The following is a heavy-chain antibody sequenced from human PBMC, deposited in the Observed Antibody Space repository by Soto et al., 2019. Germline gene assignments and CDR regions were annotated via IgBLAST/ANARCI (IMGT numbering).Heavy chain of an antibody. CDR3: ARRYGYNSLDY. Sequence: PSETLSLTCTVSGGSISSYYWSWIRQPPGKGLEWIGYIYYSGSTNYNSSLKSRVTISVDTSKNQFSLKLSSVTAADTAVYYGARRYGYNSLDYWGQGTLVTVSS. CDR2: IYYSGST. V-gene: IGHV4-59*08. CDR1: GGSISSYY. D-gene: IGHD5-12*01. J-gene: IGHJ4*02.